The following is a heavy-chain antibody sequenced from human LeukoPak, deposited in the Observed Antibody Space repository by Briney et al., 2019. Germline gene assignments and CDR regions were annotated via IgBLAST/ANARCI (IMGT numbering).Heavy chain of an antibody. CDR2: IYHSGST. J-gene: IGHJ5*02. CDR3: ARENCSSTSCYGSVGWFDP. CDR1: GYSISSGYY. V-gene: IGHV4-38-2*02. Sequence: PSETLSLTCTVSGYSISSGYYWGWIRQPPGKGLEWIGSIYHSGSTYYNPSLKSRVTISVDTSKNQFSLKLSSVTAADTAVYYCARENCSSTSCYGSVGWFDPWGQGTLVTVSS. D-gene: IGHD2-2*01.